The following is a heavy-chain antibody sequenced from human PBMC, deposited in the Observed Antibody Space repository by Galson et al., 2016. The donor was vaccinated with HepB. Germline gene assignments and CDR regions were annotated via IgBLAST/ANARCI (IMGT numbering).Heavy chain of an antibody. V-gene: IGHV3-48*01. D-gene: IGHD5-24*01. CDR2: ISGDSDTI. J-gene: IGHJ4*02. CDR1: GFTFRTFS. CDR3: AKEMRWLKLGLDY. Sequence: SLRLSCAASGFTFRTFSMDWVRQAPGKGLEWVSYISGDSDTIYYADSVKGRFTISRDNSKNTLYLQMNSLRAEDTATYYCAKEMRWLKLGLDYWGQGTRVTVSS.